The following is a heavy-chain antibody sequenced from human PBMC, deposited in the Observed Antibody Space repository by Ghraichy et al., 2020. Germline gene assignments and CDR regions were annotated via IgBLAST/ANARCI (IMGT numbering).Heavy chain of an antibody. Sequence: ASVKVSCKASGYTFTSYAMHWVRQAPGQRLEWMGWINAGNGNTKYSQKFQGRVTITRDTSASTAYMELSSLRSEDTAVYYCARAFIDFWSGYGGSYYYGMDVWGQGTTVTVSS. D-gene: IGHD3-3*01. V-gene: IGHV1-3*01. CDR3: ARAFIDFWSGYGGSYYYGMDV. CDR1: GYTFTSYA. J-gene: IGHJ6*02. CDR2: INAGNGNT.